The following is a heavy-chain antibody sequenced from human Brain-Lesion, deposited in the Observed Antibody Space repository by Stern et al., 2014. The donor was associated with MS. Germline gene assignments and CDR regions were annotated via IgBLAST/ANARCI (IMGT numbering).Heavy chain of an antibody. V-gene: IGHV4-61*02. J-gene: IGHJ6*02. CDR3: ARGRVVPGFQYYATDV. CDR1: GGSISSGGYY. D-gene: IGHD2-2*01. Sequence: QLQLQESGPGLVKPSQTLSLSCTVSGGSISSGGYYWSWIRQPAGKGLEWIGRIFNIGSPSYTPPLKSRVPISIDTSKNQFSLSLNSMTAADTAVYYCARGRVVPGFQYYATDVWGQGTTVIVSS. CDR2: IFNIGSP.